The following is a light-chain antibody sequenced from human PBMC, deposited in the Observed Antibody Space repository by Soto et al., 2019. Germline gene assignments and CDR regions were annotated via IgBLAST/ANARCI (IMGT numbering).Light chain of an antibody. CDR3: QQYSRAPQT. CDR1: QSVLSNS. V-gene: IGKV4-1*01. Sequence: DIVLTQSPESLAVSLGERATINCKSSQSVLSNSIAWYQQKPGQPPKLLIYWASTRESGVPDRFSGSGSGTDFTLTISSLQAEDVAVYYCQQYSRAPQTFGQGTKLEIK. CDR2: WAS. J-gene: IGKJ2*01.